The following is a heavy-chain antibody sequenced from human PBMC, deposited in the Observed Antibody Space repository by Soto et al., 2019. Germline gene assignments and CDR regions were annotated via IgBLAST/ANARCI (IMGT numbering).Heavy chain of an antibody. CDR1: GFTVSRNY. D-gene: IGHD6-19*01. CDR3: ARDGPGSSGWYYFDY. V-gene: IGHV3-53*02. CDR2: IYSGGST. J-gene: IGHJ4*02. Sequence: EVQLVETGGGLIQPGGSLRLSCAASGFTVSRNYMSWVRQAPGKGLEWVSLIYSGGSTHYADSVKGRFTISKDNSKNTLYLQMNSLRADDTAVYYSARDGPGSSGWYYFDYWGQGTLVTISS.